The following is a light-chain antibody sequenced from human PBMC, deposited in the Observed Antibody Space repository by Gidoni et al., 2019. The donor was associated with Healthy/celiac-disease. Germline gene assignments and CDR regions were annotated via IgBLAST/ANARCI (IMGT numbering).Light chain of an antibody. Sequence: DIVLTQSPATLSLSPGERATLSCRDSQSVSSYLAWYQQKPGQAPRLLIYAASNRATGIPARFSGSGSGTDFTLTISSLEPEDFAVYYCQQRSNWPLTFGGGTKVEIK. CDR2: AAS. V-gene: IGKV3-11*01. J-gene: IGKJ4*01. CDR3: QQRSNWPLT. CDR1: QSVSSY.